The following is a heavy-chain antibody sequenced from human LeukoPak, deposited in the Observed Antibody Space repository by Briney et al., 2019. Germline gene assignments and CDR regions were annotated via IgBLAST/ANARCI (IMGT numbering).Heavy chain of an antibody. CDR1: GFTFSSYA. CDR3: AKEPRVATIEIFDC. J-gene: IGHJ4*02. V-gene: IGHV3-23*01. D-gene: IGHD5-12*01. Sequence: GGSLRLSCAASGFTFSSYAMSWVRQAPGKGLEWVSSISGGGGVTYYADSVKGRFTISRDNSKNTVYLQMNSLRAEDTAVYYCAKEPRVATIEIFDCWGQGTLVTVSS. CDR2: ISGGGGVT.